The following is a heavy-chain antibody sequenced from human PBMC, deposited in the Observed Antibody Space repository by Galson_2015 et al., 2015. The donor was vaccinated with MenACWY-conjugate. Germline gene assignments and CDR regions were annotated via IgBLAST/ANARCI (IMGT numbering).Heavy chain of an antibody. CDR1: GYTFNTFC. J-gene: IGHJ4*02. V-gene: IGHV1-69*06. Sequence: SVKVSCKASGYTFNTFCLHWIRQAPGQGLEWLGGFIPVFHTTIYAQRFQGRLTITADRSTGTAYMELSSLRSDDTAIYYCARPRGHYEQRTFFGDRGQRPLITV. CDR2: FIPVFHTT. D-gene: IGHD4-17*01. CDR3: ARPRGHYEQRTFFGD.